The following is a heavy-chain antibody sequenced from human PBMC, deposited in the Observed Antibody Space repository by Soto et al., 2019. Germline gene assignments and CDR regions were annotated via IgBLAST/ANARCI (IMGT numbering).Heavy chain of an antibody. J-gene: IGHJ3*02. CDR2: IYTSGST. CDR3: ASGYYDSSGYYYGDAFDI. Sequence: SETLSLTCTVSGGSISSYYWSWIRQPAGKGLEWIGRIYTSGSTNYNPSLKSRVTMSVDTSKNQFSLKLSSVTAADTAVYYCASGYYDSSGYYYGDAFDIWGQGTMVTVSS. V-gene: IGHV4-4*07. CDR1: GGSISSYY. D-gene: IGHD3-22*01.